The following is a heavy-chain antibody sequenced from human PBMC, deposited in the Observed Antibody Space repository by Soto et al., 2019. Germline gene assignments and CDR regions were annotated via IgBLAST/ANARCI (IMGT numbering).Heavy chain of an antibody. CDR3: ARFERPYYDILTGYSGDDAFDI. J-gene: IGHJ3*02. CDR1: GYRFSNYW. CDR2: IYPGDSDS. Sequence: GESLKISCNASGYRFSNYWIGWVRQMPGKGLEWMGIIYPGDSDSRYNPSFQGQVTISADKSINTAYLHWSTLKASDTAMYYCARFERPYYDILTGYSGDDAFDIWGQGTMVTVSS. D-gene: IGHD3-9*01. V-gene: IGHV5-51*01.